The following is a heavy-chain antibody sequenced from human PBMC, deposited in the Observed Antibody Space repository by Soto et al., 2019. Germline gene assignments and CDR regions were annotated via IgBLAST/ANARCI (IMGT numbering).Heavy chain of an antibody. CDR3: ARHFYGDSWFDP. J-gene: IGHJ5*02. CDR1: GESFSEYY. D-gene: IGHD3-3*02. Sequence: SETLSLTCAVDGESFSEYYWSWIRQPPGKGLEWIGENNHRGSSNYNPSLKSRVSIAVDSSRNQISLMLTSVTAADTGVYYCARHFYGDSWFDPWGQGTLVTVSS. CDR2: NNHRGSS. V-gene: IGHV4-34*01.